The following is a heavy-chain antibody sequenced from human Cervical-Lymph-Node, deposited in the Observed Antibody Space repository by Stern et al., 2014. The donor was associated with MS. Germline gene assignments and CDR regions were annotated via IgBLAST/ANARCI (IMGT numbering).Heavy chain of an antibody. V-gene: IGHV1-18*01. CDR2: ISAYNGNT. J-gene: IGHJ3*02. CDR3: ARGGTIFGVVILDAFDI. CDR1: GYTFTSYG. D-gene: IGHD3-3*01. Sequence: VQLVESGAEVKKPGASVKVSCKASGYTFTSYGISWVRQAPGQGLEWMGWISAYNGNTIYAQKLQGRVTMTTDTSTSTAYMELRSLRSDDTAVYYCARGGTIFGVVILDAFDIWGQGTMVTVSS.